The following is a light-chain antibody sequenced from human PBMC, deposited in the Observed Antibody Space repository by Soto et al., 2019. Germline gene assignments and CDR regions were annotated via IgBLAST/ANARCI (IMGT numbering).Light chain of an antibody. CDR2: EVS. J-gene: IGLJ1*01. V-gene: IGLV2-18*01. CDR1: STDFVSYNR. Sequence: QSALTQPPSVSGSPGQSVTISCTGTSTDFVSYNRVSWYQQPPGTAPKLMIYEVSKRPSGVPDRFSGSKSGNTASLTISGLQAEDEADYYCSLYTSENAYVFGTGTKLTVL. CDR3: SLYTSENAYV.